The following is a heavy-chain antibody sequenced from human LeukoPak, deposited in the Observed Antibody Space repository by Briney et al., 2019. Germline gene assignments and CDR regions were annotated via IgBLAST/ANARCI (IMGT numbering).Heavy chain of an antibody. Sequence: GGSLRLSCAASGFTFSSYEMNWVRQAPGKGLEWVSYITSSGSSIYYADSVKGRFTVSRDNTKNSLYLQMNSLRAEDTAVYYCAREVVGATSEFDYWGQGTLVTVSS. CDR1: GFTFSSYE. CDR3: AREVVGATSEFDY. CDR2: ITSSGSSI. D-gene: IGHD1-26*01. J-gene: IGHJ4*02. V-gene: IGHV3-48*03.